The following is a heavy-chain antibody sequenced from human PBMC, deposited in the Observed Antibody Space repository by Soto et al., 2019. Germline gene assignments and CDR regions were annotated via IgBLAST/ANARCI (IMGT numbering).Heavy chain of an antibody. J-gene: IGHJ5*02. CDR3: ARGIATGQLDP. CDR2: INPDNGNT. CDR1: GYTFTRYT. V-gene: IGHV1-3*01. D-gene: IGHD2-15*01. Sequence: SVKFSCKASGYTFTRYTMNWVRQAPGQRLEWMGWINPDNGNTKSSQKFQDRVIITRDTSASTAYMDLSSLRSEDTAVYYCARGIATGQLDPWGQGTLVTVSS.